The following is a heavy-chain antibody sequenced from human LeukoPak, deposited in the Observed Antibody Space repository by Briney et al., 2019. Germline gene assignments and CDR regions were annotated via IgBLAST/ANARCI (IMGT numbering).Heavy chain of an antibody. Sequence: GGSLRLPCAASGFTFDDYAMHWVRQAPGKGLEGVSGISWNSGSIGYADSVKGRFTISRDNAKNSLYLQMNSLRAEDTALYYCAKDRRAELSIPGYWGQGTLVTVSS. CDR1: GFTFDDYA. CDR3: AKDRRAELSIPGY. D-gene: IGHD3-10*01. CDR2: ISWNSGSI. J-gene: IGHJ4*02. V-gene: IGHV3-9*01.